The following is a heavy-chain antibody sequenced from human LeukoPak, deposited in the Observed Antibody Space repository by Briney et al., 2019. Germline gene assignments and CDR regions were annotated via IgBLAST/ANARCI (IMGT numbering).Heavy chain of an antibody. J-gene: IGHJ5*02. Sequence: PSETLSLTCTVSGGSISSYYWSWIRQPPGKGLEWIGYIYYSGSTNYNPSLKSRVTISVDTSKNQFSLKLSSVTAADTAVYYCARDPGVLVRGVIGSWFDPWGQGTLVTVSS. V-gene: IGHV4-59*01. CDR1: GGSISSYY. CDR2: IYYSGST. D-gene: IGHD3-10*01. CDR3: ARDPGVLVRGVIGSWFDP.